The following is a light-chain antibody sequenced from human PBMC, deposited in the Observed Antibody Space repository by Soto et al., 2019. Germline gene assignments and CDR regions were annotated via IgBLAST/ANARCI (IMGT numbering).Light chain of an antibody. Sequence: EVMIKLSPATVSVPERERASLSCKTSQSVSSNLAWYQQKPGQAPRLLIYGASTRATGIPARFSGSGSDTEFTLTISSLQSEDFAIYYCQQYNNWRITFGQGTRLEIK. CDR2: GAS. J-gene: IGKJ5*01. CDR3: QQYNNWRIT. V-gene: IGKV3-15*01. CDR1: QSVSSN.